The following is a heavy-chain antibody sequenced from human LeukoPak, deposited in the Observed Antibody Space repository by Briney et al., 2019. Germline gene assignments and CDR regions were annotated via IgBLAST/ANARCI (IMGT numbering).Heavy chain of an antibody. Sequence: PSETLSLTCTVSGGSISSGGYYWSWIRQHPGKGLEWIGYIYYSGSTYYNPSLKSRVTISVDTSKNQSSLKLSSVTAADTAVYYCAREKAGYCSGGSCYFDYWGQGTLVTVSS. V-gene: IGHV4-31*03. CDR1: GGSISSGGYY. CDR3: AREKAGYCSGGSCYFDY. CDR2: IYYSGST. J-gene: IGHJ4*02. D-gene: IGHD2-15*01.